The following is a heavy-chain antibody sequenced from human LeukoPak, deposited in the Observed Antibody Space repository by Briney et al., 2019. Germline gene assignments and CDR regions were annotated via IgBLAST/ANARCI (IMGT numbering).Heavy chain of an antibody. D-gene: IGHD4-23*01. J-gene: IGHJ6*02. V-gene: IGHV1-69*04. CDR2: IIPILGIA. CDR1: GGTFSSYA. Sequence: GASVKVSCKACGGTFSSYAISWVRQAPGQGLEWMGRIIPILGIANYAQKFQGRVTITADKSTSTAYMELSSLRSEDTAVYYCARGYGGNTGVYYGMDVWGQGTTVTVSS. CDR3: ARGYGGNTGVYYGMDV.